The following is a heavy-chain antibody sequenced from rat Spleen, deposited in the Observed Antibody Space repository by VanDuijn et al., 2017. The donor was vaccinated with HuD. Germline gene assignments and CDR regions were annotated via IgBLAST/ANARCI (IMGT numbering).Heavy chain of an antibody. Sequence: EVQLVESGGGLVQPGRSLKFSCAASGFSFGDYAMAWVRQAPKKGLEWVATIIYDGSSTYYRDSVKGRFTISRDNAKNTLYLQMDSLTSEDTATYYCVNTYYGYWFGYWGQGTLVTVSS. CDR2: IIYDGSST. CDR3: VNTYYGYWFGY. CDR1: GFSFGDYA. J-gene: IGHJ3*01. V-gene: IGHV5-17*01. D-gene: IGHD1-9*01.